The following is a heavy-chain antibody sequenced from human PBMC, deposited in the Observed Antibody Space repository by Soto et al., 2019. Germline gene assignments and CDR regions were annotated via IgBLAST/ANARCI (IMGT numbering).Heavy chain of an antibody. CDR2: IYSSGSA. CDR1: GVSIRSGDYF. D-gene: IGHD2-2*01. Sequence: NPSETLSLTCTVSGVSIRSGDYFWRWIRQPPGKCLEWIGYIYSSGSAYFNPSLASRVTMSVDTSKSQFSLRLSSVTASDTAIYYCARLKYTQIVSDPAARGNHWFDPWGQGILVTVSS. J-gene: IGHJ5*02. CDR3: ARLKYTQIVSDPAARGNHWFDP. V-gene: IGHV4-30-4*01.